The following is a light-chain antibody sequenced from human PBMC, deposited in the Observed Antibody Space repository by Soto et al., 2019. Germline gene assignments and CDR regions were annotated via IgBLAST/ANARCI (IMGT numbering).Light chain of an antibody. V-gene: IGKV1-9*01. CDR2: AAS. J-gene: IGKJ5*01. CDR3: QHLNSYPIT. Sequence: DIQLTQSPAFLSASVGDRVTITCRASQAISNHLAWYQQKPGKAPKLLIYAASTLQSGVPSRFSGSGSGIEFTLTISSLQPEDFATYYCQHLNSYPITVGQGTRLEIK. CDR1: QAISNH.